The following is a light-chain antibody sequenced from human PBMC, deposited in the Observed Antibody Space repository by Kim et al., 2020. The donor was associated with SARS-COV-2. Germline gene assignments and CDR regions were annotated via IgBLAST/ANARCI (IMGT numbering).Light chain of an antibody. CDR2: GAS. Sequence: SPWARATLSCSATQSVSSSYLAWYQQKPGQAPRLLIYGASSRATGIPDRFSGSGSGTDFTLPISRLEPEDFAVYYCKQYGSSPRTFGQGTKVDIK. CDR3: KQYGSSPRT. V-gene: IGKV3-20*01. J-gene: IGKJ1*01. CDR1: QSVSSSY.